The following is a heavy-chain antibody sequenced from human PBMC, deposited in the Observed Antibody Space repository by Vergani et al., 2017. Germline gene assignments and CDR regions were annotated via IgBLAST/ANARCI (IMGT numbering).Heavy chain of an antibody. CDR2: IYYSGST. Sequence: QLQLQESGPGLVKPSETLSLTCTVSGGPISSRSYYWGWIRQPPGKGLEWIGSIYYSGSTYYNPSLKSRVTISVDTSKNQFSLKLSSVTAADTAVYYCARGLADDLGYYYGMDVWGQGTTVTVSS. CDR1: GGPISSRSYY. J-gene: IGHJ6*02. D-gene: IGHD2-21*01. CDR3: ARGLADDLGYYYGMDV. V-gene: IGHV4-39*07.